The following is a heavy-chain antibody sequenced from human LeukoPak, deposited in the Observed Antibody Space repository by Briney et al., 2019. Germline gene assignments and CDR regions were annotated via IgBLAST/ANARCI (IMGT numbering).Heavy chain of an antibody. CDR1: GGSISSYY. D-gene: IGHD6-19*01. Sequence: PSETLSLTCTVSGGSISSYYWIWIRQPPGKGLEWIGYIYYSGSTNYNPSLKSRVTISVDTSKNQFSLKLSSVTAADTAVYYCARGTHDSWSGWVADAFDIWGQGTMVTVSS. CDR2: IYYSGST. CDR3: ARGTHDSWSGWVADAFDI. V-gene: IGHV4-59*08. J-gene: IGHJ3*02.